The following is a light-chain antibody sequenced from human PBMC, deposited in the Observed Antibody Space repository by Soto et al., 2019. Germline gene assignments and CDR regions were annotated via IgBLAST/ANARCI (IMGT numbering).Light chain of an antibody. CDR3: LQHSTYPLT. V-gene: IGKV1-17*01. CDR2: AAS. J-gene: IGKJ1*01. CDR1: QGIRND. Sequence: DIQMTQFPSSLSASVGDRVTITCRASQGIRNDLGWYQQKPGKAPKRLSYAASSLQSGVTSRFSGSGTGTEFTLAISSLQPEDSATFYCLQHSTYPLTFCQGTKVEIK.